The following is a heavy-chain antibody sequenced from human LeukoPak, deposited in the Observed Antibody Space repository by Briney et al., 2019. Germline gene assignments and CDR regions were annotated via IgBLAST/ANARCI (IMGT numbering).Heavy chain of an antibody. D-gene: IGHD2-2*01. CDR3: ARLTSIASSH. Sequence: GGSLRLSCVASGFTFNTYAMHWVRQAPGEGLEYVSGISVNGGSTYYANSVKGRFTISRDNSKNTLYLQMGSLRAEDMAVYYCARLTSIASSHWGQGTLVTVSS. V-gene: IGHV3-64*01. CDR2: ISVNGGST. CDR1: GFTFNTYA. J-gene: IGHJ4*02.